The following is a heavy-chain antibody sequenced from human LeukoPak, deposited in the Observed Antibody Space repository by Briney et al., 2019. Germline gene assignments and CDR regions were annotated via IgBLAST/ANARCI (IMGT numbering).Heavy chain of an antibody. D-gene: IGHD3-22*01. CDR2: ISSSSSYI. J-gene: IGHJ4*02. Sequence: GGSLRLSCAASGFTFSSYGMNWVRQAPGKGLEWVSSISSSSSYIYYADSVKGRFTISRDNAKNSLYLQMNSLRAEDTAVYYCARGGTSYYYDSSGYYYATDYWGQGTLVTVSS. V-gene: IGHV3-21*01. CDR1: GFTFSSYG. CDR3: ARGGTSYYYDSSGYYYATDY.